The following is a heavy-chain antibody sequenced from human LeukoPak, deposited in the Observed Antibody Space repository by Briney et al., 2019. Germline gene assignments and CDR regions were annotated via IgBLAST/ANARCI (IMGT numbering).Heavy chain of an antibody. CDR2: IKSKTDGGTT. D-gene: IGHD4-17*01. Sequence: GGSLRLSCAASGFTVSSNYMSWVRQAPGKGLEWVGRIKSKTDGGTTDYAAPVKGRFTISRDDSKNTLYLQMNSLKTEDTAVYYCTTGVYSGGNDYGDYEGYYYYGVDVWGQGTTVTVSS. CDR1: GFTVSSNY. V-gene: IGHV3-15*01. J-gene: IGHJ6*02. CDR3: TTGVYSGGNDYGDYEGYYYYGVDV.